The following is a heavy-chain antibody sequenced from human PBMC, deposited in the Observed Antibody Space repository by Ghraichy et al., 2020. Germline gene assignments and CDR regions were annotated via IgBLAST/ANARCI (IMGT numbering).Heavy chain of an antibody. V-gene: IGHV3-48*02. J-gene: IGHJ4*02. Sequence: GGSLRLSCEASGFIFSSYAIKWVRQAPGKGLESVSFISPSGTSIYYADSVKGRFTISRDNARNSLFLQMNSLRDKDTALYYCARRSCATTSCPVDYWGQGTLVTVSS. CDR1: GFIFSSYA. D-gene: IGHD2-2*01. CDR2: ISPSGTSI. CDR3: ARRSCATTSCPVDY.